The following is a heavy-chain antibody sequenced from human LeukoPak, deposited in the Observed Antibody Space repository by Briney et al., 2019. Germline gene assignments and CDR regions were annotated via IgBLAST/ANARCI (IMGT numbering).Heavy chain of an antibody. V-gene: IGHV1-3*01. D-gene: IGHD3-10*01. CDR2: INPGNGNT. J-gene: IGHJ5*02. CDR1: GYTFTSYA. CDR3: ARGRGENNWFDP. Sequence: ASVKVSCKASGYTFTSYAMHWVRQAPGQRLEWMGWINPGNGNTKYSQKFQGRVTITADESTSTAYMELSSLRSEDTAVYYCARGRGENNWFDPWGQGTLVTVSS.